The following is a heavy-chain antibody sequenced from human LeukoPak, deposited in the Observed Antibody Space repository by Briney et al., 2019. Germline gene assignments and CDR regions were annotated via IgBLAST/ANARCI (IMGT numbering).Heavy chain of an antibody. Sequence: PGGSLRLSCAASGFTFSSYGMHWVRQAPGKGLEWVAFIRYDGSNKYYADSVKGRFTISRDNSKNTLYLQMNSLRAEDTAVYYCAKGSFWSGYYAVDYWGQGTLVTVSS. CDR2: IRYDGSNK. CDR3: AKGSFWSGYYAVDY. V-gene: IGHV3-30*02. J-gene: IGHJ4*02. D-gene: IGHD3-3*01. CDR1: GFTFSSYG.